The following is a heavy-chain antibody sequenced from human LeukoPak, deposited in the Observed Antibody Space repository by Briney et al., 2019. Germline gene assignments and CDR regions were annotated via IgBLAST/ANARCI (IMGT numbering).Heavy chain of an antibody. CDR2: ISISSSYI. D-gene: IGHD3-22*01. CDR3: AKRYYDSSGYYFFDY. CDR1: GFTFSRYS. V-gene: IGHV3-21*04. J-gene: IGHJ4*02. Sequence: GGSLRLSCAASGFTFSRYSMNWVRQAPGKGLEWVSSISISSSYIYYADSVKGRFTMSRDNAKNSLYLQVNSLRVEDTAVYYCAKRYYDSSGYYFFDYWGQGTLVTVSS.